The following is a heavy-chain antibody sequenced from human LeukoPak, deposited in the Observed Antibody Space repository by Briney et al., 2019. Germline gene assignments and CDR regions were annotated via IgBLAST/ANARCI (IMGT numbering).Heavy chain of an antibody. CDR3: ARVKYCSSTSCYVYNWFDP. Sequence: RSETLSLTCAVYGGSFGGYYWSWIRQPPGKGLEWIGEINHSGSTNYNPSLKSRVTISVDTSKNQFSLKLSSVTAADTAVYYCARVKYCSSTSCYVYNWFDPWGQGTLVTVSS. CDR2: INHSGST. CDR1: GGSFGGYY. J-gene: IGHJ5*02. D-gene: IGHD2-2*01. V-gene: IGHV4-34*01.